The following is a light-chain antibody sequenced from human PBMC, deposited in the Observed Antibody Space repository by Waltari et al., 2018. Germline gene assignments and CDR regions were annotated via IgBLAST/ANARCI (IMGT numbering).Light chain of an antibody. Sequence: DMVMTQSPATLSVFPGQRATLSCRASQSIRSNLAWYQHKPGQAPRLLIYGASTRATGIPARFSGSGSGTEFTLTISSLQSEDFAVYFCQQYDNWLGTFGQGTKVEIK. CDR2: GAS. CDR1: QSIRSN. V-gene: IGKV3-15*01. J-gene: IGKJ1*01. CDR3: QQYDNWLGT.